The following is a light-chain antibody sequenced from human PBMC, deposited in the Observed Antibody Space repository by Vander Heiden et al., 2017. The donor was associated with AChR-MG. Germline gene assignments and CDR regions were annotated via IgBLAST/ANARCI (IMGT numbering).Light chain of an antibody. CDR1: QSLLHSNGYNY. CDR2: LGS. CDR3: MQAGT. V-gene: IGKV2-28*01. J-gene: IGKJ3*01. Sequence: DIVMTQSPLSLPVTPGEPASISCRSSQSLLHSNGYNYLDGDLQKPGQSPQLLIYLGSNRASGVHDRFSGSGSGTDFTLKISRVEAEDVGGYDGMQAGTFGHGTKVDIK.